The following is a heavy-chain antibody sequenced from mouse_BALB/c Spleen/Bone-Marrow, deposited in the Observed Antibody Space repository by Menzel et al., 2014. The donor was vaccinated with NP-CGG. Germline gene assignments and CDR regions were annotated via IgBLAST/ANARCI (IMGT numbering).Heavy chain of an antibody. CDR1: GYTFTNYY. D-gene: IGHD4-1*01. CDR2: INPRNGGT. J-gene: IGHJ3*01. CDR3: TRFWDEAY. Sequence: VQLQESGAELVKPGASVKLSCKASGYTFTNYYMHWVKQRPGQGLEWIGEINPRNGGTNFNEKFKSKATLTVDKFSRTTFMQLINLTAEDAAAYYCTRFWDEAYWGQGTLVTVSS. V-gene: IGHV1S81*02.